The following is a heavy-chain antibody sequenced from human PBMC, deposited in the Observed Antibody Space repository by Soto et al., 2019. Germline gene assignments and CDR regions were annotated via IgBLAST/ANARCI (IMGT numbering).Heavy chain of an antibody. CDR1: GGTFSNYA. D-gene: IGHD3-10*01. CDR2: IIPILGTT. V-gene: IGHV1-69*06. CDR3: ARDGYDYGSSPRGF. Sequence: QVQLVQSGAEVKKPGSSVKVSCKASGGTFSNYAINWVRQAPGQGLEWMGGIIPILGTTNYAQKFQGRVTFTADKSTGTAYMELSSLRSDDTAVYFCARDGYDYGSSPRGFWGQGTLVTVSS. J-gene: IGHJ4*02.